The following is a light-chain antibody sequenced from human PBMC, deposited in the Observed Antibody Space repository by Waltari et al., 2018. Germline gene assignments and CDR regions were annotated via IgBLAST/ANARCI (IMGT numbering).Light chain of an antibody. CDR3: SSYTSSSTLWV. CDR1: RSDVGAENF. V-gene: IGLV2-14*01. Sequence: QSALTQPASVSGSPGQSITISCTGTRSDVGAENFVSWYQQHPGKAPKLMIYDVSNRPSGVSNRFSGSKSGNTASLTISGLQAEDEADYYCSSYTSSSTLWVFGGGTKLTIL. CDR2: DVS. J-gene: IGLJ3*02.